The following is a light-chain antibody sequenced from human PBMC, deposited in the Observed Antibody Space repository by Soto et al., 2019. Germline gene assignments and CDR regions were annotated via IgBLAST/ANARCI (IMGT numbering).Light chain of an antibody. CDR1: SSDVGGYNY. J-gene: IGLJ2*01. CDR3: SAYTTINTVV. CDR2: EVS. V-gene: IGLV2-14*01. Sequence: QSALTQPASVSGSPGQSITIACNGTSSDVGGYNYVSWYQQHPGKAPKLMSYEVSNRPSGVSNRFSGFKSANTAYLTISGVQPEDEADYHCSAYTTINTVVFGGGTKLNV.